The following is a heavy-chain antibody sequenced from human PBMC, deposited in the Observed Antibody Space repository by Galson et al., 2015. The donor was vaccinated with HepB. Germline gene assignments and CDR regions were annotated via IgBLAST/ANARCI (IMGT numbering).Heavy chain of an antibody. CDR2: IYYTGSI. CDR3: ARRGGNFDS. D-gene: IGHD1-26*01. J-gene: IGHJ4*02. Sequence: CTVSGGSISSGSYYWGWIRQPPGKELEWIGSIYYTGSIYYNPSLKSRVNMSVDTSKNQFSLKLASVTVADTAMYYCARRGGNFDSWGQGTLVTVSS. CDR1: GGSISSGSYY. V-gene: IGHV4-39*01.